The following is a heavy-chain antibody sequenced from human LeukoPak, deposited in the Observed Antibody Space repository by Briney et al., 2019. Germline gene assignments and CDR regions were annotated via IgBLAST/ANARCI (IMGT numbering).Heavy chain of an antibody. V-gene: IGHV4-30-4*08. D-gene: IGHD2-2*01. CDR2: IYYSGST. CDR1: GGSISSGDYY. J-gene: IGHJ5*02. Sequence: PSQTLSLTCTVSGGSISSGDYYWSWIRQPPGKGLEWIGYIYYSGSTHYNPSLKSRVTISVDTSKNQFSLKLSSVTAADTAVYYCARHNYCSSTSCYSPWGQGTLVTVSS. CDR3: ARHNYCSSTSCYSP.